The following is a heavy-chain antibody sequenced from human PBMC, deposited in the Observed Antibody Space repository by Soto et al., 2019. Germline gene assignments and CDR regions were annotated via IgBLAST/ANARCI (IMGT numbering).Heavy chain of an antibody. CDR3: AREGCSNGVCYDAAFDI. D-gene: IGHD2-8*01. J-gene: IGHJ3*02. Sequence: QVQLVQSGAEVKKPGASVKVSCKASGYTFTTYAVHWMRQAPGQRLEWMAWINAGNGNTKYSEKLMGRIAITREKSASSDYMELSSLTSEDAAVYYCAREGCSNGVCYDAAFDIWGQGTMGTVSS. V-gene: IGHV1-3*01. CDR2: INAGNGNT. CDR1: GYTFTTYA.